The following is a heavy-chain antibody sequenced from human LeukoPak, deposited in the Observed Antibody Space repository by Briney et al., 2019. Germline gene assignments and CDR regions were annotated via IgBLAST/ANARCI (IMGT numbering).Heavy chain of an antibody. CDR2: FSSSGSTI. V-gene: IGHV3-48*03. D-gene: IGHD3-22*01. CDR1: GFTFSSYE. CDR3: ARTLGSCSDV. J-gene: IGHJ6*02. Sequence: QAGGSLRLSCAASGFTFSSYEMNWVRQAPGKGLEWLSYFSSSGSTIYYADSVKGRFTITRDNAKNSLYLQMNSLRAEDTAVYYCARTLGSCSDVWGQGTTVTVSS.